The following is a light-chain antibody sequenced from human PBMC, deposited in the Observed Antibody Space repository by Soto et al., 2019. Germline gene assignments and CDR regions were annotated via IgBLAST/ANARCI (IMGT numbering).Light chain of an antibody. CDR3: HQYNSFSPWT. J-gene: IGKJ1*01. V-gene: IGKV1-5*01. CDR1: QSIRGW. CDR2: DAS. Sequence: DIQMTQSPSTLSASVGDRVTITCRASQSIRGWLAWYQQKAGKAPNLLIYDASRLKSGVPSRFSGRGSGTEFTLTITSLQPDDFAIYYRHQYNSFSPWTFGQGTKVEVK.